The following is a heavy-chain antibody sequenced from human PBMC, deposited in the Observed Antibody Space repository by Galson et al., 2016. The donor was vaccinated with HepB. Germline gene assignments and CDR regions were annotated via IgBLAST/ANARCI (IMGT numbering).Heavy chain of an antibody. J-gene: IGHJ2*01. Sequence: SLRLSCAASGFTFSNYAMSWVRQAPGQGLEWVSAISGSGSATFHSDSVKGRFTISRDNSRNTLYLQMNSLRADDTAVYYCAKHSGTPLRWYFDLWGRGTLVTVSS. CDR2: ISGSGSAT. CDR1: GFTFSNYA. V-gene: IGHV3-23*01. D-gene: IGHD1-14*01. CDR3: AKHSGTPLRWYFDL.